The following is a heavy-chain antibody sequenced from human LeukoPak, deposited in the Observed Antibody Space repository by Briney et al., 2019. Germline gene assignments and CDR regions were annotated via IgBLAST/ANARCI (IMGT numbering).Heavy chain of an antibody. J-gene: IGHJ4*02. CDR1: GGTFSSYA. CDR3: ARQGSSTTQLLAY. Sequence: SVKVSCKSSGGTFSSYAISWVRQAPGQGLEWMGRIIPIFGTANYAQKFQGRVTITTDESTSTAYMELSSLRSEDTAVYYCARQGSSTTQLLAYWGQGTLVTVSS. V-gene: IGHV1-69*05. CDR2: IIPIFGTA. D-gene: IGHD2-2*01.